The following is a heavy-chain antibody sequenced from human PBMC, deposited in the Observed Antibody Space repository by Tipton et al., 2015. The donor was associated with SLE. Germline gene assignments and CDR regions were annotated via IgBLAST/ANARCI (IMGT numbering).Heavy chain of an antibody. CDR2: IYTSGST. CDR1: GGSISSGSYY. Sequence: TLSLTCTVSGGSISSGSYYWSWIRQPAGKGLEWIGYIYTSGSTNYNPSLKSRVTISADTSKNQFSLKLSSVTAADTAVYYCARGRGITGTTDWFDPWGQGTLVTVSS. V-gene: IGHV4-61*09. CDR3: ARGRGITGTTDWFDP. J-gene: IGHJ5*02. D-gene: IGHD1-20*01.